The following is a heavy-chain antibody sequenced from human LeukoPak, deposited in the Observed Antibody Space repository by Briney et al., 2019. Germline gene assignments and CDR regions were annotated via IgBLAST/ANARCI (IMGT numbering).Heavy chain of an antibody. Sequence: ASVKVSCKTSGYSFSHYGISWWRQAPGQGLEWVGWISAFNNIIEYAQKFQGRVTMTQDTATSTAYMELRSLTSDDTAVFYCTRGSSISAQGDTWGQGTLVSVSS. CDR1: GYSFSHYG. D-gene: IGHD3-16*01. J-gene: IGHJ1*01. V-gene: IGHV1-18*01. CDR2: ISAFNNII. CDR3: TRGSSISAQGDT.